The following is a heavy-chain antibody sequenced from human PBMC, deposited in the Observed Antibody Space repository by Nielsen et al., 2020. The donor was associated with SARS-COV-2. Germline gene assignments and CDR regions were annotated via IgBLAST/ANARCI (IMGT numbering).Heavy chain of an antibody. J-gene: IGHJ5*02. Sequence: WVRQAPGQGLEWMGIINPSGGSTSYAQKFQGRVTMTTDTSTSTAYMELRSLRSEDTAVYYCARVSPQPSTYYDFWSGYPRNWFDPWGQGTLVTVSS. D-gene: IGHD3-3*01. CDR3: ARVSPQPSTYYDFWSGYPRNWFDP. CDR2: INPSGGST. V-gene: IGHV1-46*01.